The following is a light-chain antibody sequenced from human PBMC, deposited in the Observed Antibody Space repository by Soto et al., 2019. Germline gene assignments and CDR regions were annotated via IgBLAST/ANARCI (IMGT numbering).Light chain of an antibody. V-gene: IGLV2-14*01. J-gene: IGLJ1*01. CDR1: MRDVGAYNL. Sequence: SALTQPASVSGSAGQSITISCSGTMRDVGAYNLVSWYQQHPGTAPKLIIYEVRNRPSGISSRFSGSRSGNTASLTVSGLQTEDEADYYCSSYAATNNYVFGSGTKVTV. CDR3: SSYAATNNYV. CDR2: EVR.